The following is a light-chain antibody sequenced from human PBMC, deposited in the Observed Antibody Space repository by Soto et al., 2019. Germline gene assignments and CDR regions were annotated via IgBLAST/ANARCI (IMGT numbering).Light chain of an antibody. J-gene: IGKJ5*01. Sequence: EVVLTQSPVTLSLSPGERATLSCRASQSVSSSYLAWYQQKPGQAPRLLIYGASTRATGIPARFSGSGSGTEFTLTISSLQSEDFAVYYCQQYNNWPITFGQGTRLEIK. V-gene: IGKV3-15*01. CDR1: QSVSSSY. CDR2: GAS. CDR3: QQYNNWPIT.